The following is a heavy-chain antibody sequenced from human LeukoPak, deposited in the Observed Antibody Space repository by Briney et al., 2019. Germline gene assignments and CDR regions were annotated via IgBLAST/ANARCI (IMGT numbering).Heavy chain of an antibody. CDR1: GGSISSYY. CDR2: IYTSGST. CDR3: ARHQTYCTNGVCYFDAFDI. J-gene: IGHJ3*02. V-gene: IGHV4-4*07. D-gene: IGHD2-8*01. Sequence: SETLSLTCTVSGGSISSYYWRWIRQPAGKGLEWIGRIYTSGSTNYNPSLKSRVTMAVDTSKNQYSLKLSSVTAADTAVYYCARHQTYCTNGVCYFDAFDIWGQGTMVTVSS.